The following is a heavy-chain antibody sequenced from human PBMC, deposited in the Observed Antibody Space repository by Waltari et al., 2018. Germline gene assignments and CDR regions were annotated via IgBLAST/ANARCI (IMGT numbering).Heavy chain of an antibody. Sequence: QVQLQESGPGLVKPSGTLSLTCAVSGVSISSSVWWSWVRQSPGKGLEWIGEVHYTWTAKRHPSLKGRGIISVDKSKNQVSLTLTSVTAADTAVYYCARAPHYYDTSGYTYSFDPWGQGTLVIVSS. V-gene: IGHV4-4*02. CDR2: VHYTWTA. J-gene: IGHJ5*02. CDR3: ARAPHYYDTSGYTYSFDP. CDR1: GVSISSSVW. D-gene: IGHD3-22*01.